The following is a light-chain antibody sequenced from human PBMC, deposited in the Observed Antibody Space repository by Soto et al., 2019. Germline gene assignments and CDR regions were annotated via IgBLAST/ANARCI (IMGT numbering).Light chain of an antibody. CDR2: YDI. Sequence: SYELTQPPSVSVAPGKTARITCEGNNIGTKSVHWYQQKPGQAPVLVIYYDIDRPSGIPERISGSNSGNTATLTISRVEAGDEADYYCQVWDSNSDHPKVVFGGGTKLTVL. CDR1: NIGTKS. J-gene: IGLJ2*01. CDR3: QVWDSNSDHPKVV. V-gene: IGLV3-21*04.